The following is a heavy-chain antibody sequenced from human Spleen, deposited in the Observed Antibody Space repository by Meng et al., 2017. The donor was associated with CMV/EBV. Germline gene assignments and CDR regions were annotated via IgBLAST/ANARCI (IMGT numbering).Heavy chain of an antibody. Sequence: GGSLRLSCSCSGFNFADYAVTWVRQAPGKGLEWVGHIRTKKYAATSAYAASVKGRFTISRDSAKNSVYLQMNSLRAEDTALYYCAKDQWELNFDAFDIWGQGTMVTV. J-gene: IGHJ3*02. D-gene: IGHD1-26*01. CDR1: GFNFADYA. CDR3: AKDQWELNFDAFDI. V-gene: IGHV3-49*04. CDR2: IRTKKYAATS.